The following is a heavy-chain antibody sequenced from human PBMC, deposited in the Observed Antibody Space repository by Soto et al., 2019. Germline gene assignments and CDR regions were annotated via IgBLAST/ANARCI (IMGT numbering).Heavy chain of an antibody. Sequence: SLTCVVSGYSISSGYYWGWVRQPPGKGLEWIGSIYHSGTTYYNPSLKSRVTISLDTSRNQFSLKLTSVTAADTAVYYCARSLLTSSWYAGSWGQGTLVTASS. CDR2: IYHSGTT. CDR1: GYSISSGYY. J-gene: IGHJ5*02. V-gene: IGHV4-38-2*01. D-gene: IGHD6-13*01. CDR3: ARSLLTSSWYAGS.